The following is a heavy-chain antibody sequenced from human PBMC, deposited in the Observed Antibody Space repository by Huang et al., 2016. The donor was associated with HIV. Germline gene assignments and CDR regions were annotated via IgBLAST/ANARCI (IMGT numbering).Heavy chain of an antibody. CDR3: AHLPEPSSPWTDY. Sequence: EVHLVESGGGLVQPGRSLRLSCGASGFTFDDFSMHWVRQRPGNVLELLMGINGDSDRVSYAPAVKGRFTTSRDNAKNSLDLQMNSLRVEDTALYYCAHLPEPSSPWTDYWGQGTLVTVSS. V-gene: IGHV3-9*01. D-gene: IGHD1-1*01. J-gene: IGHJ4*02. CDR2: INGDSDRV. CDR1: GFTFDDFS.